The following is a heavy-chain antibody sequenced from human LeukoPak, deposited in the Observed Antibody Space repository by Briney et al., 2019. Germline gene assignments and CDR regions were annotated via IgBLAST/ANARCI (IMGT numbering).Heavy chain of an antibody. Sequence: GGSLRLSCAASGFTFSNYGMHWVRQAPGKGLEWVAVIWYDGSNEYYTDSVKGRFTISRDNSKNTLSLQMNSLITEDTAVYYCTTNAAVGTWEIFDYWGQGTRVTVSS. D-gene: IGHD6-13*01. CDR2: IWYDGSNE. J-gene: IGHJ4*02. CDR1: GFTFSNYG. V-gene: IGHV3-33*01. CDR3: TTNAAVGTWEIFDY.